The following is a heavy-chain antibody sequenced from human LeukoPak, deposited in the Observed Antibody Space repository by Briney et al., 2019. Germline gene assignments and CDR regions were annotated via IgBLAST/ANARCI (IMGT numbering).Heavy chain of an antibody. CDR3: VRGMVIPDS. CDR2: ITSGGGT. Sequence: PEGSLRLSCAASGFTFSSFAMSWVRQAPGKGLDWVSSITSGGGTNYVDSVKGRFTMSRDNSKNTLYLEMNSLRGEDTAIYYCVRGMVIPDSWGQGTLVTVSS. CDR1: GFTFSSFA. V-gene: IGHV3-23*01. D-gene: IGHD2-8*01. J-gene: IGHJ4*02.